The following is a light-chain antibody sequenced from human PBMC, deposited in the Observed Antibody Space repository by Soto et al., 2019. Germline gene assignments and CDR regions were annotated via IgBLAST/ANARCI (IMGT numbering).Light chain of an antibody. CDR1: QDVGKW. CDR3: HHRGNGIT. J-gene: IGKJ5*01. V-gene: IGKV1-12*01. Sequence: DIQMTQSPPSVSASVGDRVTITCRASQDVGKWLAWYQQKPGKAPKLLIYAASSLQSGVPSRFSGSGSGTDFTLTISSLEPEDFAVYYCHHRGNGITFGQGTRLEIK. CDR2: AAS.